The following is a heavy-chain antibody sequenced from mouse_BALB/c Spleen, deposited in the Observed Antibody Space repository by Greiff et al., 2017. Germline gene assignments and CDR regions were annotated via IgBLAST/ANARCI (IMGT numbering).Heavy chain of an antibody. Sequence: EVQLVESGGGLVKPGGSLKLSCAASGFTFSSYAMTWVRQTPEKRLEWVASISSGGSTYYPDSVKGRITISRDNARNILYLQMSSLRSEDTAMYYCGRGTDYYDMDYWGQGTSVTVSS. V-gene: IGHV5-6-5*01. CDR3: GRGTDYYDMDY. J-gene: IGHJ4*01. CDR2: ISSGGST. CDR1: GFTFSSYA. D-gene: IGHD4-1*01.